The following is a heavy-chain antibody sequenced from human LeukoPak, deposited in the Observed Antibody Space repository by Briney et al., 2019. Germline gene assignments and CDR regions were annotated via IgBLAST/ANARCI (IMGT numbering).Heavy chain of an antibody. CDR2: IYYSGST. J-gene: IGHJ4*02. CDR1: GGSISSYY. V-gene: IGHV4-59*12. Sequence: SETLSLTCTVSGGSISSYYWSWIRQPPGKGLEWIGYIYYSGSTYYNPSLKSRVTISVDTSKNQFSLKLSSVTAADTAVYYCAREDYGSASKFWGQGTLVTVSS. CDR3: AREDYGSASKF. D-gene: IGHD3-10*01.